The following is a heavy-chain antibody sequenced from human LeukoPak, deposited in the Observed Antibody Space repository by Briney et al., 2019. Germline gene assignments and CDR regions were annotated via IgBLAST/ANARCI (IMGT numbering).Heavy chain of an antibody. Sequence: GGSLRLSCAASGFTFSSDWMNWVLQAPGKVLEWVATINQDGSVKYYLDSVKGRFTISRDNTKNSLYLQMNSLTAEDTAVYYCARDPDPIPGANFHYWGQGTLVSVSS. CDR3: ARDPDPIPGANFHY. CDR2: INQDGSVK. D-gene: IGHD1-26*01. CDR1: GFTFSSDW. J-gene: IGHJ4*02. V-gene: IGHV3-7*01.